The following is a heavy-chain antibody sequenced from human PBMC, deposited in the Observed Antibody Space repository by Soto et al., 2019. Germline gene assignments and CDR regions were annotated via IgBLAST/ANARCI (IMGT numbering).Heavy chain of an antibody. D-gene: IGHD2-15*01. CDR2: ISDSGYTT. J-gene: IGHJ4*02. V-gene: IGHV3-23*01. CDR1: GFSFSNYA. CDR3: AKRSYCSGGSCRPYYFDS. Sequence: GGSLRLSCAASGFSFSNYAMSWVRQAPGQGLEWVSSISDSGYTTHYADSGKGRFTISRDNSKNTLYLQMNSLRAEDTAVYYCAKRSYCSGGSCRPYYFDSWGQGTLVTVSS.